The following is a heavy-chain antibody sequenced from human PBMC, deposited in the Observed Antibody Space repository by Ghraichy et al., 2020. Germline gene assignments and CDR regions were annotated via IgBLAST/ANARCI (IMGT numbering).Heavy chain of an antibody. Sequence: GGSLRLSCAASGFTFSSYAMSWVRQAPGKGLEWVSAISGSGGSTYYADSVKGRFTISRDNSKNTLYLQMNSLRAEDTAVYYCAKVRTPYGSEMNFDYWGQGTLVTVSS. J-gene: IGHJ4*02. V-gene: IGHV3-23*01. CDR1: GFTFSSYA. CDR2: ISGSGGST. D-gene: IGHD3-10*01. CDR3: AKVRTPYGSEMNFDY.